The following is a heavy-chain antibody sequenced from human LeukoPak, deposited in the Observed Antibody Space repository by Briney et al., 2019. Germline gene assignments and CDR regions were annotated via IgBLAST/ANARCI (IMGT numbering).Heavy chain of an antibody. CDR3: AKDPKQWLVPGNWFDP. J-gene: IGHJ5*02. CDR1: GFTFSSYG. CDR2: ISGSGGST. D-gene: IGHD6-19*01. Sequence: GGSLRLSCAASGFTFSSYGMSWVRQAPGKGLEWVSAISGSGGSTYYADSVKGRFTISRDNSKNTLYLQMNSLRAEDTAVYYCAKDPKQWLVPGNWFDPWGQGTLVTVSS. V-gene: IGHV3-23*01.